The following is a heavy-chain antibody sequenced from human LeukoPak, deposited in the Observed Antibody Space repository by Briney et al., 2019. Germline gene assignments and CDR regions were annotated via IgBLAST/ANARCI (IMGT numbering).Heavy chain of an antibody. V-gene: IGHV4-61*02. CDR1: GDSISSGDYY. CDR2: ISSSGST. Sequence: NPSQTLSLTCTVSGDSISSGDYYWSWIRQPAGKGLEWIGRISSSGSTNYNPSLKSRVTISVDTSKNQFSLKLSSVTAADTAVYYCARTTEGGYTYNYFYYYYMDVWGKGTTVTISS. CDR3: ARTTEGGYTYNYFYYYYMDV. J-gene: IGHJ6*03. D-gene: IGHD5-18*01.